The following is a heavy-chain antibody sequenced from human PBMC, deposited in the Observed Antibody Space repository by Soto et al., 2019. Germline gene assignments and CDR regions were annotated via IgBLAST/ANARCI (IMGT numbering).Heavy chain of an antibody. CDR1: GFTFSSYA. D-gene: IGHD6-13*01. V-gene: IGHV3-30-3*01. CDR3: AREPSSIAAAYYFDY. Sequence: QVQLVESGGGVVQPGRSLRLSCAASGFTFSSYAMHWVRQAPGKGLEWVAVISYDGSNKYYADSVKGRFTISRDNSKNTLYLQMNSLRAEDTAVYYCAREPSSIAAAYYFDYWGQGTLVTVSS. J-gene: IGHJ4*02. CDR2: ISYDGSNK.